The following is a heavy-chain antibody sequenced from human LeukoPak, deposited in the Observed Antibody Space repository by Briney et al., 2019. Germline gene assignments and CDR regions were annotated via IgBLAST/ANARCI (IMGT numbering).Heavy chain of an antibody. D-gene: IGHD1-26*01. Sequence: ASVKVSCKASGYTFTSYDINWVRQATGQGLEWMGWISAYNGNTNYAQKLQGRVTMTTDTSTSTAYMELRSLRSDDTAVYYCARGAGWELTHAFDIWGQGTMVTVSS. CDR2: ISAYNGNT. V-gene: IGHV1-18*01. CDR3: ARGAGWELTHAFDI. CDR1: GYTFTSYD. J-gene: IGHJ3*02.